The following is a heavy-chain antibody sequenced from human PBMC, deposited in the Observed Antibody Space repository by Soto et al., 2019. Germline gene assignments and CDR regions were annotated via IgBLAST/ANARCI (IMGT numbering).Heavy chain of an antibody. CDR2: IKSNTDGGTT. Sequence: GGSLRLSCAASGFTFINAWMSWVRQAPGKGLEWVGHIKSNTDGGTTDYAAPVKGRFTISRDDSKDMLYLQMNSLKTEDTAVYYCATRAAFWISYSFFFDYWGRGTLVTVSS. CDR1: GFTFINAW. V-gene: IGHV3-15*05. CDR3: ATRAAFWISYSFFFDY. J-gene: IGHJ4*02. D-gene: IGHD3-3*01.